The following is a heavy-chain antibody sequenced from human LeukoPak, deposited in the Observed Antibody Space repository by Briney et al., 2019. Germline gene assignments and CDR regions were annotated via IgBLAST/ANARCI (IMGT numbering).Heavy chain of an antibody. J-gene: IGHJ4*02. CDR2: TYYRSKWYS. V-gene: IGHV6-1*01. D-gene: IGHD6-13*01. Sequence: SQTLSLTCAISGDSVSSNSAAWNWISQSPSRGLEWLGRTYYRSKWYSDYAVSVRGRITINPDTSRNQFSLQLNSVTPEDTAVYYCARYGSSWYLDSWGQGILVTVSS. CDR1: GDSVSSNSAA. CDR3: ARYGSSWYLDS.